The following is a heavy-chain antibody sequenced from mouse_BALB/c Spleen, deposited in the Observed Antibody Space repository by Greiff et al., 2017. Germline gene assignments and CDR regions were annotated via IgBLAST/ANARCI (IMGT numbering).Heavy chain of an antibody. CDR3: ARGFDFSWFAY. V-gene: IGHV2-9*02. J-gene: IGHJ3*01. Sequence: VQRVESGPGLVAPSQSLSITCTVSGFSLTSYGVHWVRQPPGKGLEWLGVIWAGGSTNYNSALMSRLSISKDNSKSQVFLKMNSLQTDDTAMYYCARGFDFSWFAYWGQGTLVTVSA. CDR2: IWAGGST. CDR1: GFSLTSYG.